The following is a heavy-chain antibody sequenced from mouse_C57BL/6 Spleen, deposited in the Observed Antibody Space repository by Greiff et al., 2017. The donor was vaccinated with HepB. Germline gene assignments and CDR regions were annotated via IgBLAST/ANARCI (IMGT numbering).Heavy chain of an antibody. V-gene: IGHV2-2*01. CDR3: ASGYGSSFDY. J-gene: IGHJ2*01. D-gene: IGHD1-1*01. CDR1: GFSLTSYG. CDR2: LWSGGST. Sequence: QVQLQQSGPGLVQPSQSLSITCTVSGFSLTSYGVHWVRQSPGKGLEWLGVLWSGGSTDYTAAFISRLSISKDNSKSQVFFKMNSLQADDTAIYYCASGYGSSFDYWGQGTTLTVSS.